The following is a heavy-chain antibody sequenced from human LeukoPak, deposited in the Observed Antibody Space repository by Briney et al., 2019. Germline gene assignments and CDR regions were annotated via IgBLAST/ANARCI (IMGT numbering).Heavy chain of an antibody. CDR3: TTGFYKGDIVAKRVDY. J-gene: IGHJ4*02. V-gene: IGHV3-15*01. CDR1: GFTFSNAW. D-gene: IGHD5-12*01. CDR2: IKSKTDGGTT. Sequence: GGSLRLSCAASGFTFSNAWMSWVRQAPGKGLEWVGRIKSKTDGGTTDYAAPVKGRFTISRDDSKNTLYLQMNSLKTEDTAVYYCTTGFYKGDIVAKRVDYWGQGTLVTVSS.